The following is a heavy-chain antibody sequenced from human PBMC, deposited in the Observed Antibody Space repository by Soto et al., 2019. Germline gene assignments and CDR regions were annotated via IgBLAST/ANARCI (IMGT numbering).Heavy chain of an antibody. V-gene: IGHV1-8*01. J-gene: IGHJ6*03. CDR2: MNPNSGNT. D-gene: IGHD3-3*01. Sequence: ASVKVSCKASGYTFTSYDINWVRQATGQGLEWMGWMNPNSGNTGYAQKFQGRVTMTRNTSISTAYMELSSLRSEDTAVYYCARAVGVFGTIFGVVPRSYYYYMDVWGKGTTVTVSS. CDR1: GYTFTSYD. CDR3: ARAVGVFGTIFGVVPRSYYYYMDV.